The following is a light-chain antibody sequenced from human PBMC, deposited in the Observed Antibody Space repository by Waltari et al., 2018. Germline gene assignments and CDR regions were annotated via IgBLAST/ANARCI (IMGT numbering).Light chain of an antibody. J-gene: IGLJ1*01. Sequence: QSALTQPASVSGSPGQSITISCPGTSSDVGRYNYVSWYQQPPDKVPKLLIFDVIYRPSGVSDRFSGSKSGNTASLTISGLRADDEADYYCLSFSAVGTRVFGTGTRVTVL. CDR2: DVI. CDR1: SSDVGRYNY. V-gene: IGLV2-14*03. CDR3: LSFSAVGTRV.